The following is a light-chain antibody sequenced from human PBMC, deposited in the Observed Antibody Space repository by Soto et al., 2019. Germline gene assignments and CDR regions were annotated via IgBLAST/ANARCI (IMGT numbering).Light chain of an antibody. J-gene: IGKJ4*01. CDR1: QSVGRNF. CDR2: GAS. Sequence: EIVLTQSPGTLSLSPGERATLSCRASQSVGRNFLAWYQQKPGQAPRLLIHGASSRATGIPDRFSGSASGTDFILTISMLEPEDFAVYYCQQYASSPLTFGGGTKVEIK. CDR3: QQYASSPLT. V-gene: IGKV3-20*01.